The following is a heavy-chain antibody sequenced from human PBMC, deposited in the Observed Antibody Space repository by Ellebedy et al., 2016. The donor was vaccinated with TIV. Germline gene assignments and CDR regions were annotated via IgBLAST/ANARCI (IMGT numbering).Heavy chain of an antibody. CDR3: ASSDIRIKKGNY. V-gene: IGHV4-39*07. D-gene: IGHD2-15*01. CDR2: IYYSGNT. CDR1: GGSIGSSNYY. J-gene: IGHJ4*02. Sequence: MPSETLSLTCTVSGGSIGSSNYYWGWIRQPPGKGLEWIGNIYYSGNTNYSPSLKSRVSMSVDTSKNQFSLKLSSVTAADTAVYYCASSDIRIKKGNYWGQGTLVTVSS.